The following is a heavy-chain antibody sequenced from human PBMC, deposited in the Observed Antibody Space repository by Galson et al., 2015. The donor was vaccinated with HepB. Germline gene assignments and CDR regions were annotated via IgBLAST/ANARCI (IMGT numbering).Heavy chain of an antibody. CDR1: GGSISSGDYY. CDR2: IYYSGST. Sequence: LSLTCTVSGGSISSGDYYWSWIRQPPGKGLEWIGYIYYSGSTYYNPSLKSRVTISVDTSKNQFSLKLSSVTAADTAVYYCARELGMGGDTLFDYWGQGTLVTVSS. CDR3: ARELGMGGDTLFDY. D-gene: IGHD7-27*01. V-gene: IGHV4-30-4*01. J-gene: IGHJ4*02.